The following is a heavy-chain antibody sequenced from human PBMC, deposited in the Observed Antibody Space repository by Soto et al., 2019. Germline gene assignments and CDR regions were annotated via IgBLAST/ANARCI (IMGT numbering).Heavy chain of an antibody. V-gene: IGHV3-23*01. D-gene: IGHD3-22*01. CDR3: AKEMIASTLADFFDY. CDR1: GFTFSNYG. Sequence: EVQLLESGVGLIQPGGSLRLSCEASGFTFSNYGMTWVRLAPGKGLEWVSTISGSGGRTYYADPVKGRFTISRDNSKNTLYLQMNSLRAEDTAVYYCAKEMIASTLADFFDYWGQGPLVTVSS. CDR2: ISGSGGRT. J-gene: IGHJ4*02.